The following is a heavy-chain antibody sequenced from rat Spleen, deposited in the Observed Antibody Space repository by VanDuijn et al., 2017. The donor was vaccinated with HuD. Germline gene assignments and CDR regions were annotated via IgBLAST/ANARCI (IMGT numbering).Heavy chain of an antibody. Sequence: EVRLVESGGGLVQPGRSLKLSCAASGFTFSDYNMAWVRQAPKKGLEWVATISYDGSSTYYRDSVKGRFTISRDNAKSSLYLQMDSLRSEDTATYYCTTEGEFMTPYWGQGVMVTVSS. D-gene: IGHD1-6*01. CDR2: ISYDGSST. CDR1: GFTFSDYN. J-gene: IGHJ2*01. V-gene: IGHV5-7*01. CDR3: TTEGEFMTPY.